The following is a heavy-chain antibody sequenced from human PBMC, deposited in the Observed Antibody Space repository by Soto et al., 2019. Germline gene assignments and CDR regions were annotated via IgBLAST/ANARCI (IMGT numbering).Heavy chain of an antibody. D-gene: IGHD1-26*01. J-gene: IGHJ4*02. Sequence: QVTLKESGPVLVKPTETLTLTCAVSGFSPRYAKVGVSWIRQPPGKALEWLAHIFWNGEKSYSTSLERRLTISKDPSNGQVVLTMTNMDPFDTATYFCAHVRQWDGAHSYDDWGRGTLVTVSS. V-gene: IGHV2-26*01. CDR1: GFSPRYAKVG. CDR2: IFWNGEK. CDR3: AHVRQWDGAHSYDD.